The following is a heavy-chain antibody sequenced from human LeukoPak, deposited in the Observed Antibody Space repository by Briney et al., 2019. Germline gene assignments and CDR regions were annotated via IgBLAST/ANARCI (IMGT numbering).Heavy chain of an antibody. Sequence: PSETLSLTCTVSGGSISSSSYYWGWIRQPPGKGLEWIGSIYYSGSIYYNPSLKSRVTISVDTSKNQFSLKLGSVTAADTAVYYCARRLRDGYNSRYYYGMDVWGQGTTVTVSS. D-gene: IGHD5-24*01. CDR3: ARRLRDGYNSRYYYGMDV. J-gene: IGHJ6*02. CDR1: GGSISSSSYY. CDR2: IYYSGSI. V-gene: IGHV4-39*01.